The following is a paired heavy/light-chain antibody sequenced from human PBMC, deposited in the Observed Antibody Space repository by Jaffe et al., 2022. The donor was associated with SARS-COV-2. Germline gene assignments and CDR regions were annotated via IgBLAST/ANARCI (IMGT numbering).Heavy chain of an antibody. J-gene: IGHJ4*02. V-gene: IGHV1-46*01. D-gene: IGHD5-18*01. CDR2: INPSGGDT. Sequence: QVQLVQSGAEVKKPGASMKVSCKTSGYTFTTYYLNWLRQAPGQGLEWLGRINPSGGDTNYAPKFQGRVRMTRDTSTNTLYMELSSLSSDDTAVYYCARDGYGLYYFDYWGQGTLVTVSS. CDR1: GYTFTTYY. CDR3: ARDGYGLYYFDY.
Light chain of an antibody. CDR2: DGS. J-gene: IGKJ5*01. CDR3: QQRSDWST. Sequence: EIILTQSPATLSLSPGERATLSCRASQTVSNYLAWYQQKLGQAPRLLIYDGSKRAIGVPARFSGSGSGTDFTLTISSLEPEDFAVYFCQQRSDWSTFGQGTRLEIK. CDR1: QTVSNY. V-gene: IGKV3-11*01.